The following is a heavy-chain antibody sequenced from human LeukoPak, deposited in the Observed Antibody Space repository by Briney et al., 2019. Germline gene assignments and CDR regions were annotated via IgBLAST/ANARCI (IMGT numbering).Heavy chain of an antibody. V-gene: IGHV7-4-1*02. CDR3: ARDVPAGYSSVWEAFDI. Sequence: ASVKVSCKASGYTFTSYAMNWVRQAPGQGLEWMGWINTNTGNPTYAQGFTGRFVFSLGTSVSTAYLQISSLKAEDTAVYYCARDVPAGYSSVWEAFDIWGQGTMVTVSS. D-gene: IGHD6-19*01. J-gene: IGHJ3*02. CDR1: GYTFTSYA. CDR2: INTNTGNP.